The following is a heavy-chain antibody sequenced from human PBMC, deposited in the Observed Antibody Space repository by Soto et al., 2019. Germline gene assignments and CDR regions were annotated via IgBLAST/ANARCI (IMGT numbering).Heavy chain of an antibody. J-gene: IGHJ6*02. CDR1: GFTFRSYG. V-gene: IGHV3-30*18. Sequence: PGGSLRLSCAASGFTFRSYGIHWVRQAPGKGLEWVAVISYDGSNKYYADSVKGRFTISRDNSKNTLYLQMNSLRAEDTAVYYCAKLMRSVYGMDVWGQGTTVTVSS. CDR2: ISYDGSNK. CDR3: AKLMRSVYGMDV.